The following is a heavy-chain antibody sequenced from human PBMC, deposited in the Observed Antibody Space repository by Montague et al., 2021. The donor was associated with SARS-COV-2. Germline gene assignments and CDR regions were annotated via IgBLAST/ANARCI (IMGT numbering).Heavy chain of an antibody. D-gene: IGHD5-12*01. Sequence: SETLSLTCTASGGSISSRSYYWGWIRQSPGMGLEWIGSIHYSGSTFYNPSLKSRVTISVDTSKNQFSLRVSGVTAEDTTVYFCARHGDSGYEPDGFHIWGQGTRVTVSS. J-gene: IGHJ3*02. CDR2: IHYSGST. CDR1: GGSISSRSYY. CDR3: ARHGDSGYEPDGFHI. V-gene: IGHV4-39*01.